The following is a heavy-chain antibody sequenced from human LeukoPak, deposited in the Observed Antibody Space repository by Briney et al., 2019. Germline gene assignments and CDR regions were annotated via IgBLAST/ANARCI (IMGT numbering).Heavy chain of an antibody. Sequence: WASVKVSCKASGYIFTDHYMHWVRQAPGQGLEWMGWINPNSGGTNYAQKFQGRVTMTRDTSISTAYMELSRLRSDDTAVYYCARDRGYYYDSSGYYDYYYMDVWGKGTTVTVSS. V-gene: IGHV1-2*02. CDR2: INPNSGGT. CDR1: GYIFTDHY. CDR3: ARDRGYYYDSSGYYDYYYMDV. D-gene: IGHD3-22*01. J-gene: IGHJ6*03.